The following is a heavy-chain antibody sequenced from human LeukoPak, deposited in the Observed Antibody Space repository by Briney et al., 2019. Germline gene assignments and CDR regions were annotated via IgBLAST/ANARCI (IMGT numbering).Heavy chain of an antibody. Sequence: GGSLRLSCAASGFTFSSYWMSWVRQAPGKGLEWVSAISGSGGSTYYADSVKGRFTISRDNSKNTLYLQMNSLRAEDTAVYYCAKDFLSSGYYDAFDIWGQGTMVTVSS. CDR1: GFTFSSYW. V-gene: IGHV3-23*01. CDR2: ISGSGGST. J-gene: IGHJ3*02. D-gene: IGHD3-22*01. CDR3: AKDFLSSGYYDAFDI.